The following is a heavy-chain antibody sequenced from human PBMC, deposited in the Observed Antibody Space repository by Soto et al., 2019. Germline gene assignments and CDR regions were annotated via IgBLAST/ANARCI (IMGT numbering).Heavy chain of an antibody. V-gene: IGHV4-4*02. CDR2: AYHNGLT. CDR1: GDSVTSNVW. Sequence: ETLSLTCAVSGDSVTSNVWWSWVRQPPGKGLEWIGEAYHNGLTDYNPSLKSRVTMSVDTSKNEFSLKLTSLTAAATAIYYFASDAAAPGDSDRLHXWGQGTLGTVSX. CDR3: ASDAAAPGDSDRLHX. J-gene: IGHJ4*02. D-gene: IGHD6-25*01.